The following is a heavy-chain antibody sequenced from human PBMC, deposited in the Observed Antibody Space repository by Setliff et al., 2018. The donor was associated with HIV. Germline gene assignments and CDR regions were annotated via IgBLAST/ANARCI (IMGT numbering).Heavy chain of an antibody. V-gene: IGHV6-1*01. Sequence: PSQTLSLTPAISGDSIPSNSVSWDWTRQTPSRGLEGLGRTYYRSKWYNDYAVSVKRRMTFNPDTSKNQFSLQRNSVTPEDTAVYFCGRGNSTKRGFDYLGLRTLVTVSS. D-gene: IGHD3-10*01. CDR3: GRGNSTKRGFDY. J-gene: IGHJ4*02. CDR2: TYYRSKWYN. CDR1: GDSIPSNSVS.